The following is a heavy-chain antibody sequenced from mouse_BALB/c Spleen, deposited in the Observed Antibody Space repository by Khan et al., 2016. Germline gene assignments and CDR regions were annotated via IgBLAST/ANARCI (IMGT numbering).Heavy chain of an antibody. CDR2: ISYDGSN. CDR1: GYSITSGYY. Sequence: EVQLQESGPGLVKPSQSLSLTCSVTGYSITSGYYWNWIRQFPGNKLEWMGYISYDGSNNYNPSLKNRISITRDTSKKQFFLKLNSVTTEDTATYYCATYGNYEGFAYWGQGTLVTVSA. J-gene: IGHJ3*01. D-gene: IGHD2-1*01. CDR3: ATYGNYEGFAY. V-gene: IGHV3-6*02.